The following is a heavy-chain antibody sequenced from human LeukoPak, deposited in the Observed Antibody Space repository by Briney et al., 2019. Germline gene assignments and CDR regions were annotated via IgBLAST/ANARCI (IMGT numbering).Heavy chain of an antibody. CDR1: GFPFSSYW. CDR2: ISYDGGSK. D-gene: IGHD6-19*01. CDR3: ARDGGKAVAGTFDY. V-gene: IGHV3-30*03. J-gene: IGHJ4*02. Sequence: GGSLRLSCAASGFPFSSYWMSWVRQAPGRGLEWVAVISYDGGSKFYTDSVKGRFTISRDNSKNTLYLQMNSLRAEDTAVYYCARDGGKAVAGTFDYWGQGTLVTVSS.